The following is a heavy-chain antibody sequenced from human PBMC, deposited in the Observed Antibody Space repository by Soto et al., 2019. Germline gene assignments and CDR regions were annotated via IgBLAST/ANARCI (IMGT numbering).Heavy chain of an antibody. D-gene: IGHD3-10*01. CDR1: GGSISSGDYY. J-gene: IGHJ6*02. CDR2: IYYSGST. Sequence: SETLSLTCTVSGGSISSGDYYWSWIRQPPGKGLEWIGYIYYSGSTYYNPSLKSRVTISVDTSKNQFSLKLSSVTAADTAVYYCARDRYYGSGSYGMDVWGQGTTVTVS. CDR3: ARDRYYGSGSYGMDV. V-gene: IGHV4-30-4*01.